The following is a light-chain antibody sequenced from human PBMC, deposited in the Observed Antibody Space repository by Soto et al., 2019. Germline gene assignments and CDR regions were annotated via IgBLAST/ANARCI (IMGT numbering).Light chain of an antibody. CDR2: VAS. J-gene: IGKJ4*01. V-gene: IGKV3-20*01. CDR1: QRVTNSY. Sequence: EIVLTQSPGTLSLSPGERATLSCRASQRVTNSYLAWYQQKPGQAPRLLIFVASIRATDIPDRFSASGSGTDFTLTISRLDPEDFAVYYCQQYGNTPLTFGGGTKVEIK. CDR3: QQYGNTPLT.